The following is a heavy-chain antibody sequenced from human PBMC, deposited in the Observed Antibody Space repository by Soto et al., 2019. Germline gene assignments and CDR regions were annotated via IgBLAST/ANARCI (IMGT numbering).Heavy chain of an antibody. V-gene: IGHV4-39*01. D-gene: IGHD6-13*01. J-gene: IGHJ4*02. CDR2: IYYSGST. CDR1: GGSISSSSYY. Sequence: QLQLQESGPGLVKPSETLSLTCTVSGGSISSSSYYWGWIRQPPGKGLEWIGSIYYSGSTYYNPSLKSRVTISVDTSKNQLSLKLSAVTAADTAVYYCARWDQQLAYNFDYWGQGTLVTVSS. CDR3: ARWDQQLAYNFDY.